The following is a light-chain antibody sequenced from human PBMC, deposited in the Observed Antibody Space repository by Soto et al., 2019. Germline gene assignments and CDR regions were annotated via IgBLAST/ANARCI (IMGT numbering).Light chain of an antibody. Sequence: QSALTQPASVSGSPGQSITISCTGARRDVGTNNYVSWYQHHPGKAPKRMIFEVSNRPSGVSNRFSGSKSANTASLTISGLQAEDEADYYCSSYTRSGTPVFGTGTKLTVL. CDR1: RRDVGTNNY. V-gene: IGLV2-14*01. CDR2: EVS. CDR3: SSYTRSGTPV. J-gene: IGLJ1*01.